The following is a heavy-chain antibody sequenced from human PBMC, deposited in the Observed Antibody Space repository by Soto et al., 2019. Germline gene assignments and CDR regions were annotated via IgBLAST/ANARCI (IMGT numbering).Heavy chain of an antibody. Sequence: QVQLVQSGAEVKKPGSSVKVSCKASGGTFSSYAISWVRQAPGQGLEWMGGIIPIFGTANYAQKFQGRVTITADEYTSTAYMELSSLRSEDTAVYYCARDSPSYYDSSGYNYFDYWGQGTLVTVSS. CDR1: GGTFSSYA. D-gene: IGHD3-22*01. J-gene: IGHJ4*02. CDR2: IIPIFGTA. V-gene: IGHV1-69*01. CDR3: ARDSPSYYDSSGYNYFDY.